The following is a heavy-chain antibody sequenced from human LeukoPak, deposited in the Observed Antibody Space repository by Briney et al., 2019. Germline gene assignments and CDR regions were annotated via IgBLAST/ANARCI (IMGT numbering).Heavy chain of an antibody. CDR1: GFTFSSSA. V-gene: IGHV3-15*04. CDR2: TVSEIDGGTT. CDR3: TTDEDWNYARKDV. J-gene: IGHJ6*02. Sequence: PGGSLRLSCAASGFTFSSSAMSWVRQVPGKGLEWVGQTVSEIDGGTTDYATPVKGRFTISRDDSKSTLYLQMNSLKIEDTAVYYCTTDEDWNYARKDVWGQGATVIVSS. D-gene: IGHD1-7*01.